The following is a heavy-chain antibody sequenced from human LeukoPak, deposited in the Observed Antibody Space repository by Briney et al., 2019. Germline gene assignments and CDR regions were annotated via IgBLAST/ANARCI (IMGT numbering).Heavy chain of an antibody. D-gene: IGHD2-15*01. CDR2: ISTNTGNP. J-gene: IGHJ6*03. Sequence: ASVKVSCKSSGYTFTSYAMNWVRQAPGQGLEWVGLISTNTGNPTYAQGFTGRVVFSLDTSVSTAYLQISSLKAEDTAVYYCARKSVAATPRDIVYQYSYMDVWGKGTTVTVSS. CDR1: GYTFTSYA. CDR3: ARKSVAATPRDIVYQYSYMDV. V-gene: IGHV7-4-1*02.